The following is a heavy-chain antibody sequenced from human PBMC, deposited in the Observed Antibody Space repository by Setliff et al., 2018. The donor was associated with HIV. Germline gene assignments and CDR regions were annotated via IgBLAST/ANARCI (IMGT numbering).Heavy chain of an antibody. CDR3: ASVRYSGYSGGYYYYMDV. V-gene: IGHV1-46*01. CDR1: GYTFTSDY. D-gene: IGHD5-12*01. Sequence: ASVKVSCKASGYTFTSDYIHWVRQAPGQGLEWMGIINPAGNPTSYAQKFQGRLTMTRDTSTNTVYMELSSLRSEDTAVYYCASVRYSGYSGGYYYYMDVWGKGTTVTVSS. J-gene: IGHJ6*03. CDR2: INPAGNPT.